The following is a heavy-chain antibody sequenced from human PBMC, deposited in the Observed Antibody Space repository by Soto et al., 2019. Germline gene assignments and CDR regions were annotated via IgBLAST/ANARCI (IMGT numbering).Heavy chain of an antibody. CDR2: ISYDGSTK. Sequence: QVQLVESGGGVVQPGRSLRLSCAASGFTFRSYGMHWVRQAPGKGLEWVAVISYDGSTKYYADSVKGRFTISRDNSKNTLYLQMNSLRAEDTAVYYCAKKYYDSIWGVGDWGQGTLVTVSS. J-gene: IGHJ4*02. V-gene: IGHV3-30*18. CDR3: AKKYYDSIWGVGD. CDR1: GFTFRSYG. D-gene: IGHD3-16*01.